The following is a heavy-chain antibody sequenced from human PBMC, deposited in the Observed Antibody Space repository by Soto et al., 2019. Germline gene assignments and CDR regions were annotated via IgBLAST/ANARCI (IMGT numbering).Heavy chain of an antibody. CDR2: INSDGSST. CDR1: GFTFSSYW. V-gene: IGHV3-74*01. Sequence: EVQLVESGGGLVQPGGSLRLSCAASGFTFSSYWMHWVRQAPGKGLVWVSRINSDGSSTSYADSVKGRFTISRDNAKNTLYLQMNSLRAEDTAVYYWAKGLWFGESHYYYYYMDVWGKGTTVTVSS. CDR3: AKGLWFGESHYYYYYMDV. J-gene: IGHJ6*03. D-gene: IGHD3-10*01.